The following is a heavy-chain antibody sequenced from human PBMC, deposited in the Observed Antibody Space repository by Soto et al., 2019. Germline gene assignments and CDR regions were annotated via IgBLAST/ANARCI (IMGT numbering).Heavy chain of an antibody. V-gene: IGHV3-33*01. D-gene: IGHD2-2*01. Sequence: QVQLVESGGGVVQPGRSLRLSCAASGFTFSSYGMHWVRQAPGKGLEWVAVIWYDGSNKYYADSVKGRFTISRDNSKNTLYLQMNSLRAEDTAVYYCARDLYCSSTSCYGYYYYSMDVWGQGTTVTVSS. J-gene: IGHJ6*02. CDR1: GFTFSSYG. CDR3: ARDLYCSSTSCYGYYYYSMDV. CDR2: IWYDGSNK.